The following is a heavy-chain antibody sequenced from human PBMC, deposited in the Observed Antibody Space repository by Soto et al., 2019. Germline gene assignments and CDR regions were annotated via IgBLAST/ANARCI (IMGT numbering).Heavy chain of an antibody. V-gene: IGHV3-30*18. D-gene: IGHD2-8*01. CDR3: AKEVVLIGPWFDP. J-gene: IGHJ5*02. CDR1: GFTFSSDG. Sequence: GSLRLSCAASGFTFSSDGMHWVRQAPGKGLEWVAVISNDGSNKYYAESVKGRFTISRDNSKNTLYLQMNSLRAEDTAVYYCAKEVVLIGPWFDPWGQGTLVTVSS. CDR2: ISNDGSNK.